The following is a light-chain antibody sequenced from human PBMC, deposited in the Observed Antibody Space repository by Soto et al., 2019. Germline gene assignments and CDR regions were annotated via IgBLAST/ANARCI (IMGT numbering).Light chain of an antibody. Sequence: QSALTQPPSASGSPGQSVTISCTGTSSDVGACNYVSWFQQHPGKAPKLMIYEVSKRPSGVPDRFSGSKSGSTASLIVSGLQAEDEADYYCSSYAGTKTLVFGGGTKLTVL. V-gene: IGLV2-8*01. CDR3: SSYAGTKTLV. J-gene: IGLJ2*01. CDR2: EVS. CDR1: SSDVGACNY.